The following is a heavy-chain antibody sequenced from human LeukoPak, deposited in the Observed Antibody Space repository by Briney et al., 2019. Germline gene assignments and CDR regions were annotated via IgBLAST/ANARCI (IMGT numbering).Heavy chain of an antibody. CDR2: IYHSVST. J-gene: IGHJ3*02. D-gene: IGHD6-13*01. CDR3: ARVTQQQLTDAFNI. CDR1: GYSLNRGYY. Sequence: PSETLSLTCTVSGYSLNRGYYWGWIRQPPGMGLEWIGSIYHSVSTYYNPSLKTRVTISVDTSKNQFFLKLSSVTAADTAVYYCARVTQQQLTDAFNIWGQGTMVTVSS. V-gene: IGHV4-38-2*02.